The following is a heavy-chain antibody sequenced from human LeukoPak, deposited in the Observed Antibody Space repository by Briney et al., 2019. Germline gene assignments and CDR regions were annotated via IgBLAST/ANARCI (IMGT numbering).Heavy chain of an antibody. D-gene: IGHD1-26*01. CDR3: ARDSRSHDAFDI. Sequence: AGGSLRLSCAASGFTVSSNYMSWVRQAPGKGLEWVSVIYSGGSTYYADSVKGRFTISRDNSKNTLYLQMNSLRAEDTAVYYCARDSRSHDAFDIWGQGTMVTVSS. CDR1: GFTVSSNY. J-gene: IGHJ3*02. CDR2: IYSGGST. V-gene: IGHV3-53*01.